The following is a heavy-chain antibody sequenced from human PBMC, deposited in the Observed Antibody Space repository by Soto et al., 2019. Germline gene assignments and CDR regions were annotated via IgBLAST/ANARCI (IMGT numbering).Heavy chain of an antibody. J-gene: IGHJ4*02. CDR1: GGTFSSYA. CDR3: ARVPDLSIAARPLDY. D-gene: IGHD6-6*01. CDR2: IIPIFGTA. V-gene: IGHV1-69*13. Sequence: SVKVSCKASGGTFSSYAISWVRQAPGQGLEWMGGIIPIFGTANYAQKFQGRVTITADESTSTAYMELSSLRSEDTAVYYCARVPDLSIAARPLDYWGQGTLVTVSS.